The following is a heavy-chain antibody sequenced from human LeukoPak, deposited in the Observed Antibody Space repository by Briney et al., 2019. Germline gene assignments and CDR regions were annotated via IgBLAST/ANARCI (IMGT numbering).Heavy chain of an antibody. D-gene: IGHD2-2*01. Sequence: SETLSLTCTVSGYFISSGYYWGWIRQPPGKGLEWIGSIYHSGSTYYNPSLKSRVTISVDTSKNQFSLKLSSVTAADTAVYYCASRLVVPDAIFDYGGQGTLVTVSS. J-gene: IGHJ4*02. CDR3: ASRLVVPDAIFDY. V-gene: IGHV4-38-2*02. CDR1: GYFISSGYY. CDR2: IYHSGST.